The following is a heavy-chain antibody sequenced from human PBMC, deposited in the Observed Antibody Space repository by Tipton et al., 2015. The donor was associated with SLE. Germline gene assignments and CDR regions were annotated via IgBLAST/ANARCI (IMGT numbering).Heavy chain of an antibody. J-gene: IGHJ6*02. D-gene: IGHD3-3*01. CDR1: ADSISSSNW. CDR2: ISHLGRT. V-gene: IGHV4-4*02. Sequence: GLVKPSGTPSLTCAVSADSISSSNWWTWVRQSPGKGLEWIGEISHLGRTNYNPSLESRVTMSVDKSNYQFSLRLTSMTAADTAVYYCARGSASGYYGMDVWGQGTAVTVTS. CDR3: ARGSASGYYGMDV.